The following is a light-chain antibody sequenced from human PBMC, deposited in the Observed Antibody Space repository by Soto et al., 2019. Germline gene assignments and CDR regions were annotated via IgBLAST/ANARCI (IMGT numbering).Light chain of an antibody. J-gene: IGKJ1*01. Sequence: DIQMTQSPSTLSASVGDRVTITCRASQSISSLLAWYQHKPGKAPKFLIYKASSLQSGVPSRFSGSGSGTEFTLTITSLQPDDFATYYCHQYYSFPRTFAQGTKVDIK. V-gene: IGKV1-5*03. CDR2: KAS. CDR3: HQYYSFPRT. CDR1: QSISSL.